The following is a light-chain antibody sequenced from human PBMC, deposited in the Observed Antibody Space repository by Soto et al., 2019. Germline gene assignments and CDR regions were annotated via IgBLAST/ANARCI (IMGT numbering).Light chain of an antibody. V-gene: IGKV1-39*01. J-gene: IGKJ5*01. CDR3: HQSYDIPT. Sequence: DIQMTQSPSSLPASVGDRVTLTCRASQSISTYLNWYQQKPGKAPDLLIYTASTLQSGVPSRFSATGSGTDFTLTISSLQPEDIATYYCHQSYDIPTFGQGTRLEIK. CDR2: TAS. CDR1: QSISTY.